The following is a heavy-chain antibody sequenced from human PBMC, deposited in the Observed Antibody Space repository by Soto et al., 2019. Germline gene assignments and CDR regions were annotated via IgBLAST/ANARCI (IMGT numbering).Heavy chain of an antibody. J-gene: IGHJ4*01. D-gene: IGHD2-21*01. V-gene: IGHV3-53*01. CDR3: VSRIPSWVFDY. CDR2: MYAGGDT. CDR1: GLSVSDNY. Sequence: GSLRLSCGASGLSVSDNYMGWVRQAPGRGLEWVSVMYAGGDTHYADSVKGRFTISRDKSENTLYLQMNSLRDEDTGVYFCVSRIPSWVFDYWGLGTLVTVSS.